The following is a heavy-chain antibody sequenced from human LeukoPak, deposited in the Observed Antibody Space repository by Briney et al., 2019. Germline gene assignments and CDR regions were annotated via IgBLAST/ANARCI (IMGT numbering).Heavy chain of an antibody. V-gene: IGHV4-4*07. CDR1: GGSISSYY. D-gene: IGHD2-2*01. Sequence: SETLSLTCTVSGGSISSYYWSWLRQPAGKGLEWIGRIYTSGSTNYNPSLKSRVTMSVDTSKNQFSLKLSSVTAADTAVYYCARLVVVPAAKSVGYYYMDVWGKGTTVTVSS. CDR2: IYTSGST. J-gene: IGHJ6*03. CDR3: ARLVVVPAAKSVGYYYMDV.